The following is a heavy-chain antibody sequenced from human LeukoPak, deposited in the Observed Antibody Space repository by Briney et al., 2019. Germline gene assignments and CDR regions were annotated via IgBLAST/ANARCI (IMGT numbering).Heavy chain of an antibody. V-gene: IGHV4-59*12. Sequence: SETLSLTCTVSGGSISSYYWSWIRQPPGKGLEWIGYIYYSGSTNYNPSLKSRVTISVDTSKNQFSLKLSSVTAADTAVYYCARVEDYDILTSPPYFDYWGQGTLVTVSS. D-gene: IGHD3-9*01. CDR3: ARVEDYDILTSPPYFDY. CDR1: GGSISSYY. J-gene: IGHJ4*02. CDR2: IYYSGST.